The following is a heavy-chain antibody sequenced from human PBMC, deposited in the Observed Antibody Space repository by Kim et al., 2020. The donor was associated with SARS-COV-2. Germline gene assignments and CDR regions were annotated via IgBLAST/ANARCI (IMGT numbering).Heavy chain of an antibody. Sequence: GGSLRLSCAASGFTFSSYAMSWVRQAPGKGLEWVSAISGSGGSTYYADSVKGRFTISRDNSKNTLYLQMNSLRAEDTAVYYCAKFRYYDILTGPNWFDPWGQGTLVTVSS. J-gene: IGHJ5*02. CDR1: GFTFSSYA. CDR2: ISGSGGST. CDR3: AKFRYYDILTGPNWFDP. V-gene: IGHV3-23*01. D-gene: IGHD3-9*01.